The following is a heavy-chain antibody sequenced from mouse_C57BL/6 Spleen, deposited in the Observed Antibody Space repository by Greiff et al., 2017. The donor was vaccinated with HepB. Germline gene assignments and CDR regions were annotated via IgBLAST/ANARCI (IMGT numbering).Heavy chain of an antibody. CDR3: ARFGLDYDGPSYAMDY. J-gene: IGHJ4*01. Sequence: QVQLQQPGAELVKPGASVKMSCKASGYTFTSYWITWVKQRPGQGLEWIGDIYPGSGSTNYNEKFKSKATLTVDTSSSTAYMQLSSLTSEDSAVYYCARFGLDYDGPSYAMDYWGQGTSVTVSS. V-gene: IGHV1-55*01. CDR2: IYPGSGST. D-gene: IGHD2-4*01. CDR1: GYTFTSYW.